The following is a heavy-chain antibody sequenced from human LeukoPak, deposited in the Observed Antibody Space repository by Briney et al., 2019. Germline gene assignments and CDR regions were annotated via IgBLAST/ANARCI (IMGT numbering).Heavy chain of an antibody. CDR1: GFTFSSYW. D-gene: IGHD3-3*01. CDR2: IKQDGSEK. J-gene: IGHJ6*03. Sequence: GGSLRLSCAASGFTFSSYWMSWVRQAPGKGLEWVANIKQDGSEKYYVDSVKGRFTISRDNAKNSLYLQMNSLRAEDTAVYYCARDNDFWSGYYYYYYYMDVWGKGTTVTVSS. V-gene: IGHV3-7*01. CDR3: ARDNDFWSGYYYYYYYMDV.